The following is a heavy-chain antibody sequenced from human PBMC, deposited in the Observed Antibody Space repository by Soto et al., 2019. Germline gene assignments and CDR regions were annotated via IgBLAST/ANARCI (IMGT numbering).Heavy chain of an antibody. CDR3: AASSPYSGYDSSWFDP. Sequence: ASVKVSCKASGGTFSSYAISWVRQAPGQGLEWMGGIIPIFGTANYAQKFQGRVTITADESTSTAYMELSSLRSEDTAVYYCAASSPYSGYDSSWFDPWGQGTLVTVSS. CDR2: IIPIFGTA. D-gene: IGHD5-12*01. V-gene: IGHV1-69*13. CDR1: GGTFSSYA. J-gene: IGHJ5*02.